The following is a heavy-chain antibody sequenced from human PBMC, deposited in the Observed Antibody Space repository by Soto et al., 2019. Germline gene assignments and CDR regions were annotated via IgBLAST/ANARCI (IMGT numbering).Heavy chain of an antibody. D-gene: IGHD3-9*01. CDR1: GFTFSSYS. V-gene: IGHV3-21*01. CDR3: ARDSYDILTGYSMGY. Sequence: GGSLRLSCAASGFTFSSYSMNWVRQAPGKGLEWVSSISSSSSYIYYADSVKGRFTISRDNAKNSLYLQMNSLRAEDTAVYYCARDSYDILTGYSMGYWGQGTLVTVSS. CDR2: ISSSSSYI. J-gene: IGHJ4*02.